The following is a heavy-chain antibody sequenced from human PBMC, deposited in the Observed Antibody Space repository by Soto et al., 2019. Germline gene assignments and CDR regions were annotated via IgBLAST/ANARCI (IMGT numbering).Heavy chain of an antibody. CDR3: ARHRFNYYDDTVYYYFDY. Sequence: QVQLVQSGAEVKKPGASVKVSCKASGYSFTSYGISWVRQAPEQGPEWMGGISGHNANTTHPQSLQGRVTMTTDTSRNTAYMELRSLRSDDTAVYYCARHRFNYYDDTVYYYFDYWGQGTLVTVAS. D-gene: IGHD3-22*01. J-gene: IGHJ4*02. V-gene: IGHV1-18*04. CDR1: GYSFTSYG. CDR2: ISGHNANT.